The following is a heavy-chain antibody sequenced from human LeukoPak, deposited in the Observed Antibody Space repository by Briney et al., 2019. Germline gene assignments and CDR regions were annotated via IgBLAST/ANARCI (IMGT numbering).Heavy chain of an antibody. CDR2: IYHSGST. CDR3: ARGGRGYGPMNNWFDP. CDR1: GYSISSGYY. V-gene: IGHV4-38-2*02. Sequence: SETLSLTCTVSGYSISSGYYWGWIRQPPGKGLEWIGSIYHSGSTYYNPSLKSRVTISVDTSKNQFSLKLSSVTAADTAVYYCARGGRGYGPMNNWFDPWGQGTLVTVSS. J-gene: IGHJ5*02. D-gene: IGHD4-17*01.